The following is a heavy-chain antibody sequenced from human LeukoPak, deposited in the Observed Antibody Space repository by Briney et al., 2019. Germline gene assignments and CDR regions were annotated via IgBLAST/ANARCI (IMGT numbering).Heavy chain of an antibody. CDR3: ARDLALYYYGSGSYNFDY. CDR1: GGSIRSSSYY. D-gene: IGHD3-10*01. Sequence: SETLSLTCTVSGGSIRSSSYYWGWIRQPPGKGLEWIGSIYHSGSTYYNPSLKSRVTISVDTSKNQFSLKLSSVTAADTAVYYCARDLALYYYGSGSYNFDYWGQGTLVTVSS. J-gene: IGHJ4*02. CDR2: IYHSGST. V-gene: IGHV4-39*07.